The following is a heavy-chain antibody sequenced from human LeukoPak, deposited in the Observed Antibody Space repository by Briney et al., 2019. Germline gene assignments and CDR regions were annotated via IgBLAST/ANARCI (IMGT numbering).Heavy chain of an antibody. Sequence: ASVKVSCKASGYTFTSYAMHWVRQAPGQRLEWMGWINAGNGNTKHSQKFQGRVTITRDTSASTAYMELSSLRSEDTAVYYCARVVVAATGFDYWGQGTLVTVSS. V-gene: IGHV1-3*01. CDR3: ARVVVAATGFDY. D-gene: IGHD2-15*01. CDR2: INAGNGNT. CDR1: GYTFTSYA. J-gene: IGHJ4*02.